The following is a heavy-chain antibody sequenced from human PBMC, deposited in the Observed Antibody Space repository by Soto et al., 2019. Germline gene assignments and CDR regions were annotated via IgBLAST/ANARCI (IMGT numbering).Heavy chain of an antibody. CDR3: ATSSGSHYYYYGMDV. Sequence: PGESLKISCKGSGYSFTSYWIGWVRQMPGKGLEWMGIIYPGDSDTRYSPSFQGQVTISADKSISTAYLQWSSLKASDTAMYYCATSSGSHYYYYGMDVWGQGTTVTVSS. D-gene: IGHD2-15*01. V-gene: IGHV5-51*01. CDR1: GYSFTSYW. CDR2: IYPGDSDT. J-gene: IGHJ6*02.